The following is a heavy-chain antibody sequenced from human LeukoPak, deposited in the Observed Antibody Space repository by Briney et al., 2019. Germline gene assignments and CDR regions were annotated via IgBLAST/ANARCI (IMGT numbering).Heavy chain of an antibody. J-gene: IGHJ3*02. V-gene: IGHV3-64*02. Sequence: PGGSLRLSCAVSGFTFGNYAMHWVRQAPGKGLEYAAAIGSNGGSTYYADSVKGRFTISSDNSKTTLFLQMDSLRPEDMAVYYCARGHRSSWFDAFDIWGQGIMVTVSS. D-gene: IGHD6-13*01. CDR3: ARGHRSSWFDAFDI. CDR2: IGSNGGST. CDR1: GFTFGNYA.